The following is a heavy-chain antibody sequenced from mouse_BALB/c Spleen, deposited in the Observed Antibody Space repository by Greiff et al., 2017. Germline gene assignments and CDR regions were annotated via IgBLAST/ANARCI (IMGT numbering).Heavy chain of an antibody. V-gene: IGHV5-12-1*01. CDR2: ISSGGGST. CDR1: GFAFSSYD. D-gene: IGHD2-4*01. J-gene: IGHJ3*01. CDR3: AREGYDWGFAY. Sequence: DVKLVESGGGLVKPGGSLKLSCAASGFAFSSYDMSWVRQTPEKRLEWVAYISSGGGSTYYPDTVKGRFTISRDNAKNTLYLQMSSLKSEDTAMYYCAREGYDWGFAYWGQGTLVTVSA.